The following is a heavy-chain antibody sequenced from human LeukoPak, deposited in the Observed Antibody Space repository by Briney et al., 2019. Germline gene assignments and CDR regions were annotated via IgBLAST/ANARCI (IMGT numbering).Heavy chain of an antibody. Sequence: KSSETLSLTCTVSGGSISSGDYYWSWIRQPPGKGLEWIGYIYYSGSTYYNPSLKSRVTISVDRSKNQFSLKLSSVTAADTAVYYCAGHVDTAMVSIDPWGQGTLVTVSS. V-gene: IGHV4-30-4*01. CDR3: AGHVDTAMVSIDP. D-gene: IGHD5-18*01. J-gene: IGHJ5*02. CDR1: GGSISSGDYY. CDR2: IYYSGST.